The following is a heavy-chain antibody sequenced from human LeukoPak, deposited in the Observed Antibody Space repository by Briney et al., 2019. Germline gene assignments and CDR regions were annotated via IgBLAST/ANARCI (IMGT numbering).Heavy chain of an antibody. D-gene: IGHD5-18*01. V-gene: IGHV3-30*04. CDR2: ISYDGSNK. Sequence: PGGSLRLFCAASRFTLSRYAMHGVRQAPGKGLEWVPVISYDGSNKYYVDSVKRRFTISRDNSKNTLYLQMNGLRAEDTAVYYCASILGGYSYGRLDYWGQGTLVTVSS. J-gene: IGHJ4*02. CDR3: ASILGGYSYGRLDY. CDR1: RFTLSRYA.